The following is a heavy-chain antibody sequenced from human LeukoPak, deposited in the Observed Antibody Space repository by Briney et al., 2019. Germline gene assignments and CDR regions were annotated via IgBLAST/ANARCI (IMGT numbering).Heavy chain of an antibody. Sequence: GGSLRLSCAASGFTFSTYGMHWVRQAPGKGLEWVAVIWYDGSNKFYADSVKGRFTISRDNSKNTLYLQMNSLRAEDTAVYYCARDRAAADLDYWGQGTLVTVSS. CDR1: GFTFSTYG. CDR3: ARDRAAADLDY. D-gene: IGHD6-13*01. CDR2: IWYDGSNK. V-gene: IGHV3-33*01. J-gene: IGHJ4*02.